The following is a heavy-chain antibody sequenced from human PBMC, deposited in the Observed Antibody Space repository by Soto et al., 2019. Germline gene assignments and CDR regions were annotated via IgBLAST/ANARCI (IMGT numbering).Heavy chain of an antibody. D-gene: IGHD3-9*01. CDR3: AHATRLVIVFANEYYFDY. CDR1: GFSLSTTGVG. V-gene: IGHV2-5*02. CDR2: IYWDDDK. J-gene: IGHJ4*02. Sequence: QITLKESGPTLVKPTQTLTLTCTSSGFSLSTTGVGVGWIRQPPGKALEWLALIYWDDDKHFSPSLKTRLTITKKTSKNQVVSTLTITDPVDNARYYGAHATRLVIVFANEYYFDYWCQGTLGTVSA.